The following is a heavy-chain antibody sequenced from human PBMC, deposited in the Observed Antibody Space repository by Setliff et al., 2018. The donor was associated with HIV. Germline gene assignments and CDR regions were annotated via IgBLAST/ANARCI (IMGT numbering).Heavy chain of an antibody. CDR3: TRVRYGGTYDAFDV. D-gene: IGHD1-26*01. CDR1: GYSFTSYH. Sequence: ASVKVSCRASGYSFTSYHIHWVRQAPGQGLEWMGRILPTSGGTLYAQKFQDRISLIRDTSTKTVYMELSSLRPEDTAVYYCTRVRYGGTYDAFDVWGQGTMVTVSS. CDR2: ILPTSGGT. V-gene: IGHV1-46*03. J-gene: IGHJ3*01.